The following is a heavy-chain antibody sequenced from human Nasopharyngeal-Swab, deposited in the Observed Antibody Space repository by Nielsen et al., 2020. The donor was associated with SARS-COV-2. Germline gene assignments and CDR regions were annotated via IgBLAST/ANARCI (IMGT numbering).Heavy chain of an antibody. V-gene: IGHV1-2*06. CDR2: INPNSGGT. J-gene: IGHJ6*02. Sequence: ASVKVSCKASGYTFTGYYMHWVRQAPAQGLEWMGRINPNSGGTNYAQKFQGRLTMTRDTSISTAYMELSRLRSDDTAVYYCARSVAGTTHYYYYYGMDVWGQGTTVTVSS. CDR1: GYTFTGYY. D-gene: IGHD6-19*01. CDR3: ARSVAGTTHYYYYYGMDV.